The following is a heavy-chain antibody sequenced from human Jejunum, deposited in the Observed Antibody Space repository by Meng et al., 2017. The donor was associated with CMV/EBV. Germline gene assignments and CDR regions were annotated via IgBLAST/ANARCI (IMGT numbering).Heavy chain of an antibody. D-gene: IGHD4-23*01. V-gene: IGHV3-72*01. J-gene: IGHJ4*02. Sequence: FTFSDHYMDGVRQAPGEGLEWVGRIRSKLNRYTTVYAASVEGRFLISRDDFKSSLFLQMNSLRAEDTAVYYCARMKYGGDSESTFDFWGQGTLVTVSS. CDR3: ARMKYGGDSESTFDF. CDR2: IRSKLNRYTT. CDR1: FTFSDHY.